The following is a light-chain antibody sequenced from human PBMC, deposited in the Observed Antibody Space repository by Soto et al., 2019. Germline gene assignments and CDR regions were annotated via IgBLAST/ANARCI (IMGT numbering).Light chain of an antibody. V-gene: IGLV1-40*01. CDR1: SSNIGAGYD. CDR3: QSYDTSLSGVI. Sequence: QSVLTQTPSVSGAPGQKITMSCTGSSSNIGAGYDVHWYQQVPGAAPRLLIYADNKRPSGVPDRFSASKSGTSASLAITGHQGEDEDNYYCQSYDTSLSGVIFGAGTKLTVL. J-gene: IGLJ2*01. CDR2: ADN.